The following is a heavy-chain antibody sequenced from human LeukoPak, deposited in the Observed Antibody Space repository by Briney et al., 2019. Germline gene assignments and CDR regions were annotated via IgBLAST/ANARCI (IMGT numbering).Heavy chain of an antibody. J-gene: IGHJ4*02. CDR2: ISYDGSNK. Sequence: GGSLRLSCAASGFTFSTYAMHWVRQAPGKGLEWVAVISYDGSNKYYADSVKGRFTISRDNSKNTLYLQMNSRRAEDTAVYYCARADQDSSGYYQAHYFDYWGQGTLVTVSS. D-gene: IGHD3-22*01. CDR1: GFTFSTYA. CDR3: ARADQDSSGYYQAHYFDY. V-gene: IGHV3-30*04.